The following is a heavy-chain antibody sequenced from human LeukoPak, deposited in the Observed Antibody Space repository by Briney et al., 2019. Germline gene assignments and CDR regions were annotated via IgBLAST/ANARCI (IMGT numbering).Heavy chain of an antibody. Sequence: SETLSLTCAVSGGSISSGGYSWSWIRQPPGKGLEWTGYIYHSGSTYYNPSLKSRVTISVDRSKNQFSLKLSSVTAADTAVYYCARALGPEIDYWGQGTLVIVSS. J-gene: IGHJ4*02. CDR1: GGSISSGGYS. CDR3: ARALGPEIDY. V-gene: IGHV4-30-2*01. CDR2: IYHSGST. D-gene: IGHD1-14*01.